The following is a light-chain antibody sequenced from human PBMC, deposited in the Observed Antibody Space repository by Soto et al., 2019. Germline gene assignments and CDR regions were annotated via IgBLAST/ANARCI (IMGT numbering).Light chain of an antibody. CDR2: KAS. CDR1: QTISSW. J-gene: IGKJ1*01. Sequence: DIQMTQSPSTLSGSVGDRATITCRASQTISSWLARYQQKPGKAPKLLIYKASTLKSGVPSRFSGSGSGTEFTLTISSLQPDDFATYYFQHYDSYSEAFSQGTKVELK. V-gene: IGKV1-5*03. CDR3: QHYDSYSEA.